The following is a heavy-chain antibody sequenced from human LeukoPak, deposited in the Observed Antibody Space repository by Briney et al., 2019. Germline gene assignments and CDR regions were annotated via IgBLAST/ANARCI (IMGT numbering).Heavy chain of an antibody. J-gene: IGHJ1*01. CDR3: ARDYYYDSSGYHPAEYFNH. V-gene: IGHV1-69*06. D-gene: IGHD3-22*01. CDR2: IIPIFGTT. CDR1: GGTFSSYG. Sequence: SVKVSCKASGGTFSSYGISWVRQAPGQGVEWMARIIPIFGTTNYAQKFQGRVTTTADTSTSIAYMDLRSLRSEDTAVYYCARDYYYDSSGYHPAEYFNHWGQGTLVTVSS.